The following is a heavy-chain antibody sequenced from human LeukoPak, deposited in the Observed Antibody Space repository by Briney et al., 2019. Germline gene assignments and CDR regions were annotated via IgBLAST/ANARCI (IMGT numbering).Heavy chain of an antibody. CDR1: GLTFSIYA. Sequence: PGGSLRLSCAASGLTFSIYAMAWVRRAPGKGLEWVSGISASGDTTYYGDSVKGRFIISKDYSKNTLYLQMNGLRAEDTALYYCASRPRSTVVAPWDYWGQGTLVTVSS. D-gene: IGHD3-22*01. CDR3: ASRPRSTVVAPWDY. CDR2: ISASGDTT. V-gene: IGHV3-23*01. J-gene: IGHJ4*02.